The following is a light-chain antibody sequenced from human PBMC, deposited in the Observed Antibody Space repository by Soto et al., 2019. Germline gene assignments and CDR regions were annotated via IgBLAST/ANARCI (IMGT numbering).Light chain of an antibody. CDR1: QSISSY. CDR2: AAS. V-gene: IGKV1-12*01. J-gene: IGKJ4*01. CDR3: QPANSFPLT. Sequence: DIQMTQSPSSLSATVGGRVTITCRASQSISSYLNWYQQKPGKAPKLLIYAASSLQSGVPSRFSGSGSGTDFTLTISSLQPEDFATYYCQPANSFPLTFGEGTKVDIK.